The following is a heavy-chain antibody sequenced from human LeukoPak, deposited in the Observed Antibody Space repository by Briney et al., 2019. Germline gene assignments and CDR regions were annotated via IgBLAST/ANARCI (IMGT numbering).Heavy chain of an antibody. J-gene: IGHJ4*02. CDR3: VRDVGAVRGEVYFDY. CDR1: GFTFSSYS. D-gene: IGHD3-16*01. Sequence: GGSLRLSCAGSGFTFSSYSINWVGQAPGKGLEWVSSISSSSSYIYYADSVKGRFTISRDNAKNTVYLQMNSLRAEDTAIYYCVRDVGAVRGEVYFDYWGQGTLVTVSS. V-gene: IGHV3-21*01. CDR2: ISSSSSYI.